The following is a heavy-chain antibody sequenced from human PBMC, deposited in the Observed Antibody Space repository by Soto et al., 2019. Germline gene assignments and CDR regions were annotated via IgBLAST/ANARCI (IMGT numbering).Heavy chain of an antibody. J-gene: IGHJ4*02. Sequence: ASVKVSCKASGYTFTSYYMHWVRQAPGQGLEWMGIINPSGGSTSYAQKFQGRVTMTRDTSTSTVYMELGSLTSEDTAVYYCATGNLQMGAKFEYWGQGTLVTVSS. CDR2: INPSGGST. D-gene: IGHD1-26*01. CDR3: ATGNLQMGAKFEY. V-gene: IGHV1-46*01. CDR1: GYTFTSYY.